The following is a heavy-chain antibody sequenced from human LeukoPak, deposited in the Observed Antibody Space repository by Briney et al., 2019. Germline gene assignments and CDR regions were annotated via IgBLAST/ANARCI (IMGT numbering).Heavy chain of an antibody. Sequence: SETLSLTCTVSGVSISSYYWSWIRQPPGKGLEWIGYIYYSGCTNYNPSLKSRVTISVDTSKNQFSLKLSSVTAADTAVYYCAGTTYYYDSSGYSDAFDIWGQGTMVTVSS. CDR2: IYYSGCT. V-gene: IGHV4-59*01. CDR1: GVSISSYY. J-gene: IGHJ3*02. CDR3: AGTTYYYDSSGYSDAFDI. D-gene: IGHD3-22*01.